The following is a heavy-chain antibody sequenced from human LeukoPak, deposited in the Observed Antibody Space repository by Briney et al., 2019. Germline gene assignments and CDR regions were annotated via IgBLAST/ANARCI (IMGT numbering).Heavy chain of an antibody. D-gene: IGHD2/OR15-2a*01. CDR3: ARSTVTSSLLLEDL. CDR1: GFAFSSYG. V-gene: IGHV3-30*03. CDR2: ISYDGSYK. J-gene: IGHJ4*02. Sequence: GGSPRLSCAASGFAFSSYGFHWVRQAPGEGLEWVAVISYDGSYKYFADSVKGRFTISRDNSENTVHLQMNRLRADDTAVYYCARSTVTSSLLLEDLWGQGTLVTVSS.